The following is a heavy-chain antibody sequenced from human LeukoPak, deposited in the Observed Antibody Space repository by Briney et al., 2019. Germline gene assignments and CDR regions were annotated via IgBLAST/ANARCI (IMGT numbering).Heavy chain of an antibody. CDR1: GYTFTSYY. V-gene: IGHV1-46*01. CDR2: INPSGGST. CDR3: AGKGRYDYGDYGNAFDI. J-gene: IGHJ3*02. D-gene: IGHD4-17*01. Sequence: GASVKVSCKASGYTFTSYYMHWVRQAPGQGLEWTGIINPSGGSTSYAQKFQGRVTMTRDMSTSTVYMELSSLRSEDTAVYYCAGKGRYDYGDYGNAFDIWGQGTMVTVSS.